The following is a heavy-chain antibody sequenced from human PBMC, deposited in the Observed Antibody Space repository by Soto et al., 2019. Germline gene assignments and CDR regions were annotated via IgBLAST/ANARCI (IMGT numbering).Heavy chain of an antibody. D-gene: IGHD6-13*01. CDR2: IKQDGSET. J-gene: IGHJ4*02. V-gene: IGHV3-7*01. CDR1: GFTFNTDW. Sequence: EVQLVESGGGFVQPGGSLRLSCAASGFTFNTDWMHWVRQAPGKGLEWVANIKQDGSETYYVDSVKGRFTISRDNAKNSLFLQMSGLRAEDTAVYYCARALAADGDFWGQGTLVTFSS. CDR3: ARALAADGDF.